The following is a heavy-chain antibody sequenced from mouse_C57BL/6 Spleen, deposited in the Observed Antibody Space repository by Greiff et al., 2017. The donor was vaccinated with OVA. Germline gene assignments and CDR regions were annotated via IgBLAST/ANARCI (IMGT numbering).Heavy chain of an antibody. CDR3: ARSFYGSSFDY. CDR1: GYTFTSYW. V-gene: IGHV1-55*01. CDR2: IYPGSGST. Sequence: QVQLQQPGAELVKPGASVKMSCKASGYTFTSYWITWVKQRPGQGLEWIGDIYPGSGSTNYNQKFKDKATLTVDKSSSTAYMQLSSLTSEDSAVYYCARSFYGSSFDYWGQGTTLTVSS. J-gene: IGHJ2*01. D-gene: IGHD1-1*01.